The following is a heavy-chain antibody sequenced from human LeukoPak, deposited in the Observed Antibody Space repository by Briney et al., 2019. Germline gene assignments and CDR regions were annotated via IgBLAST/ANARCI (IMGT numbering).Heavy chain of an antibody. Sequence: PGGSLRLSCAASGFTFSSYAMSWVRQAPGKGLEWVSSISSSSSYIYYADSVKGRFTISRDNAKNSLYLQMNSLRAEDTAVYYCAREIVVVPAAIEAINYGMDVWGQGTTVTVSS. CDR3: AREIVVVPAAIEAINYGMDV. J-gene: IGHJ6*02. D-gene: IGHD2-2*01. V-gene: IGHV3-21*01. CDR2: ISSSSSYI. CDR1: GFTFSSYA.